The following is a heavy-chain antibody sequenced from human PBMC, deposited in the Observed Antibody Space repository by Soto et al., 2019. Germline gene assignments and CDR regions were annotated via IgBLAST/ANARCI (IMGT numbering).Heavy chain of an antibody. CDR2: IWYDGSNK. Sequence: QVQLVESGGGVVQPGRSLRLSCAASGFTFSSYGMHWVRQAPGKGLEWVAVIWYDGSNKYYADSVKGRFTISRDNSKNTLYPQMNSLRAEDTAVYYCARAYDSSGYSPWGQGTLVTVSS. CDR3: ARAYDSSGYSP. J-gene: IGHJ5*02. V-gene: IGHV3-33*01. CDR1: GFTFSSYG. D-gene: IGHD3-22*01.